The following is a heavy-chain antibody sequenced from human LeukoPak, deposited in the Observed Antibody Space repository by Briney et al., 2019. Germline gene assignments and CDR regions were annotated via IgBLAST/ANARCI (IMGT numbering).Heavy chain of an antibody. J-gene: IGHJ4*02. CDR2: IYTSGST. V-gene: IGHV4-61*02. D-gene: IGHD4-17*01. Sequence: SQTLSLTCTVSGGSVSSGSYYWSWIRQPAGKGLEWIGRIYTSGSTNYNPSLKSRVTISVDTSKNQFSLKLSSVTAADTAVYYCARAPLDYGDYVYYFDYWGQGTLVTVSS. CDR1: GGSVSSGSYY. CDR3: ARAPLDYGDYVYYFDY.